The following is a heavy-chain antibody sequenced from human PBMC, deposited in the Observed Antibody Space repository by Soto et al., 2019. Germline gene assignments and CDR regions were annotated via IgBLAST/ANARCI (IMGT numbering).Heavy chain of an antibody. J-gene: IGHJ4*02. CDR3: AKDWRRYPSDNYYLGYFDY. V-gene: IGHV3-30*18. CDR1: VFTFNTYA. CDR2: ISYDGSHK. D-gene: IGHD3-10*01. Sequence: GGSLRLSCASSVFTFNTYAMHWVRQSPGKWLEWLAVISYDGSHKYYADSVKGRFTISRDNSKNTLYLQMDSLKAEDTAVYYCAKDWRRYPSDNYYLGYFDYWGQGTPDSVSS.